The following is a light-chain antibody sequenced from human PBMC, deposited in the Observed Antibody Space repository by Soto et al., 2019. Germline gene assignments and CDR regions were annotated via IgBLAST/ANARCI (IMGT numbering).Light chain of an antibody. V-gene: IGLV1-44*01. CDR3: AAWDDNLNRVL. J-gene: IGLJ2*01. Sequence: QSVLTQPPSASGTPGQRVTISCSGSSSNIGSNTVNWYQQLPGTAPKLLIYADSQRPSGIPDRFSGSKSGTSASLAIIGLQSEDEADYYCAAWDDNLNRVLFGGGTQLTVL. CDR2: ADS. CDR1: SSNIGSNT.